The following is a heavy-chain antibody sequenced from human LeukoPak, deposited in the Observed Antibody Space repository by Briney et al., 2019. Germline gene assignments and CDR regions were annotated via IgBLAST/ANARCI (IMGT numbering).Heavy chain of an antibody. CDR2: INPDSGHA. CDR3: ARELWSGNYNI. Sequence: AAVTVSCKTSGYTSDFMKYGVAWVRHAPGQGLEWMGWINPDSGHANYAQKFQGRVSMTTHTSTTTAYMELRSLRSEDTAIYYCARELWSGNYNIWGQGTLVSVSS. J-gene: IGHJ4*02. D-gene: IGHD3-3*01. CDR1: GYTSDFMKYG. V-gene: IGHV1-18*01.